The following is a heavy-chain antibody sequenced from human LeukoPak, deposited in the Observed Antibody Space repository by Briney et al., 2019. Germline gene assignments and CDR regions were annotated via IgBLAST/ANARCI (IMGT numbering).Heavy chain of an antibody. V-gene: IGHV3-23*01. J-gene: IGHJ4*02. CDR3: ASNKEVCDDSSGGY. D-gene: IGHD3-22*01. CDR1: GFTISSNA. CDR2: ISGSGGSR. Sequence: EPLRLSCAASGFTISSNAMSWVRQPPGPGLEWDSTISGSGGSRYYPDSVKGRFTMSRDKSKNTLFLKMKSLRAEDTAVYYCASNKEVCDDSSGGYWGQGTLVTVSS.